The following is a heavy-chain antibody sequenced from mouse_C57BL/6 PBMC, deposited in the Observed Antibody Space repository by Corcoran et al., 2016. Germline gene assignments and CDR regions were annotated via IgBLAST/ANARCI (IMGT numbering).Heavy chain of an antibody. V-gene: IGHV9-3*01. CDR1: GYTFTTYG. Sequence: QIQLVQSGPALKKPGETVKISCKASGYTFTTYGMSWVKQAPGKGLKWMGWINTYSGVPTYADDFKGRFAFSLETSASTAYLQINNLKNEDTATYFCARHYGSLYYYAMDYWGQGTSVTVSS. CDR2: INTYSGVP. CDR3: ARHYGSLYYYAMDY. J-gene: IGHJ4*01. D-gene: IGHD1-1*01.